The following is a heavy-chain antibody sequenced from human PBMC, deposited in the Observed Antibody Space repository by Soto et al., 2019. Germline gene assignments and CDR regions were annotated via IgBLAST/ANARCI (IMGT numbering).Heavy chain of an antibody. CDR2: ISSSSSYT. J-gene: IGHJ5*02. V-gene: IGHV3-21*01. Sequence: GGSLRLSCAASGFTFSSYAMKWVRQAPGKGLEWVSSISSSSSYTYYADSVKGRFTISRDNAKNSLYLQMNSLRAEDTAVYYCARVIAVAGHNWFDPWGQGTLVTVSS. CDR1: GFTFSSYA. D-gene: IGHD6-19*01. CDR3: ARVIAVAGHNWFDP.